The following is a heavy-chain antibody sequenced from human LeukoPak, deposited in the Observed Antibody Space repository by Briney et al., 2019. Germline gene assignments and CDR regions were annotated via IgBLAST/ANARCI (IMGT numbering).Heavy chain of an antibody. D-gene: IGHD3-3*01. CDR2: IYYSGST. CDR3: ARRLGSDFWSGYQDAFDI. Sequence: SQTLSLTCTVSGGSISSSSYYWGWIRQPPGKGLEWIGSIYYSGSTYYNPSLKSRVTISVDTSKNQFSLKLSSVTAADTAVYYCARRLGSDFWSGYQDAFDIWGQGTMVTVSS. CDR1: GGSISSSSYY. J-gene: IGHJ3*02. V-gene: IGHV4-39*01.